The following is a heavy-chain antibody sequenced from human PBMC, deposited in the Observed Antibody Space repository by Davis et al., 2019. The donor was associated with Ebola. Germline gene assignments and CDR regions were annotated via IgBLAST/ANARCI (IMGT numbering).Heavy chain of an antibody. Sequence: PGGSLRLSCAASGFTFSSYWMSWVRQAPGKGLEWVANIKQDGSEKYYVDSVKGRFTISRDNAKNSLYLQMNSLRAEDTAVYYCARGYCSSTSCSITYLYYYYGMDVWGQGTTVTVSS. J-gene: IGHJ6*02. D-gene: IGHD2-2*01. V-gene: IGHV3-7*01. CDR2: IKQDGSEK. CDR3: ARGYCSSTSCSITYLYYYYGMDV. CDR1: GFTFSSYW.